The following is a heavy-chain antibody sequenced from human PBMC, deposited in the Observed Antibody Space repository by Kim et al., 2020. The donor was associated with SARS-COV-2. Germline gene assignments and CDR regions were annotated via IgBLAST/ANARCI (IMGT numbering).Heavy chain of an antibody. V-gene: IGHV5-51*01. CDR2: IFPGDSDT. CDR1: GYTFTNYW. J-gene: IGHJ5*02. CDR3: ARRGFYAGYFDP. D-gene: IGHD5-18*01. Sequence: GESLKISCKASGYTFTNYWIGWVRQLPGKGLEWMAIIFPGDSDTRYSPSFQGQVTISADRSINTAYLQWSSLKGSDTAIYYCARRGFYAGYFDPWGQGTLVTVSS.